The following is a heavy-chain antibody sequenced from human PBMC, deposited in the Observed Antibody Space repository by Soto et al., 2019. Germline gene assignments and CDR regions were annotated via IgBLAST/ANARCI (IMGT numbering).Heavy chain of an antibody. CDR1: GFTFSVYR. Sequence: EVQLVESGGDLVQRGGSLRLSCVGSGFTFSVYRMNWVRQAPGKGLEWFSYITSDTKTIKYADSVKGRFTISRDNAKNSVYLQMNSLRDEDTAVYYCARSVEGHFDYWGQGTVVTVSS. D-gene: IGHD2-2*01. V-gene: IGHV3-48*02. CDR3: ARSVEGHFDY. J-gene: IGHJ4*02. CDR2: ITSDTKTI.